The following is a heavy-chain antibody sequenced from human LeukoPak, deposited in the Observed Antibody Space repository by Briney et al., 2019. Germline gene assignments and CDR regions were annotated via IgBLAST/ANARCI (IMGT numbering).Heavy chain of an antibody. V-gene: IGHV3-23*01. D-gene: IGHD4-23*01. J-gene: IGHJ4*02. Sequence: GGSLRLSCATSGFTFSSYAMSWVRQAPGKGLEWVSSISGRGANTHYADSVKGRFTISGDYSKNTLNLQMNSLRAEDTAVYYCARDIVDYGGNSWGQGTLVTVSS. CDR1: GFTFSSYA. CDR2: ISGRGANT. CDR3: ARDIVDYGGNS.